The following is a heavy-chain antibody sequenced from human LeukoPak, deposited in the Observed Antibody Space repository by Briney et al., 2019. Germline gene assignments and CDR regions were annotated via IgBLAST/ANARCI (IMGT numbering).Heavy chain of an antibody. Sequence: SETLSLTCTHSGGSISSSSYYWGWIRQPPGKGLEWIGSIYYSGSTYYNPSLKSRVTISVDTSKNQFSLKLSSVTAADTAVYYCATTPYYDFWSGYPTYYYYYMDVGGKGTTVTVSS. CDR3: ATTPYYDFWSGYPTYYYYYMDV. J-gene: IGHJ6*03. CDR2: IYYSGST. D-gene: IGHD3-3*01. V-gene: IGHV4-39*01. CDR1: GGSISSSSYY.